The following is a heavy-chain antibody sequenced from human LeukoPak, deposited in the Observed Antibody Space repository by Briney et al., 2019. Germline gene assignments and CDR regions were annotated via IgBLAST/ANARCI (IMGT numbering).Heavy chain of an antibody. D-gene: IGHD1-26*01. CDR2: INPSGGST. CDR3: ARDPSVGLDY. J-gene: IGHJ4*02. Sequence: GASVKVSCKASGYTFTGYYIHWVRQAPGQGLEWMGIINPSGGSTSYAQKFQGRVTMTRDTSTSTVYMELSSLRSEDTAVYYCARDPSVGLDYWGQGTLVTVSS. V-gene: IGHV1-46*01. CDR1: GYTFTGYY.